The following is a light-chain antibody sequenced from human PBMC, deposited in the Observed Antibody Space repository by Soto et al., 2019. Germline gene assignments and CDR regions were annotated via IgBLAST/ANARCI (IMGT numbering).Light chain of an antibody. V-gene: IGKV1-39*01. Sequence: DIHMTQSPPSLSASVGDTVTITCRASQSIRIALNWYQQKPGKAPNLLIYGTSYLRSGVPSRFSGSASGTDFTLTISGLQPEDFATYYCQQSFTKPYTFGPGTRVDF. CDR3: QQSFTKPYT. J-gene: IGKJ3*01. CDR1: QSIRIA. CDR2: GTS.